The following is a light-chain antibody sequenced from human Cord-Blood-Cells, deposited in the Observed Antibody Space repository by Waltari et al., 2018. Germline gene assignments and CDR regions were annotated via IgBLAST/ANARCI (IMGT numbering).Light chain of an antibody. J-gene: IGLJ3*02. CDR1: SSDVGGYNY. CDR2: DVS. Sequence: QSALTQPDSVSGSPGQSITISCTGTSSDVGGYNYVSWYQQHPGKAPKPMIYDVSKRPSGVSNRFSGSKSGNTASLTISGLQAEDEADYYCSSYTSSSTWVFGGGTKLTVL. CDR3: SSYTSSSTWV. V-gene: IGLV2-14*01.